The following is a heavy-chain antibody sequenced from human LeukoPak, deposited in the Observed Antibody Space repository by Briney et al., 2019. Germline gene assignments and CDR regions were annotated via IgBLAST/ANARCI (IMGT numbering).Heavy chain of an antibody. D-gene: IGHD5-18*01. V-gene: IGHV3-30*18. CDR1: GFTFSSYG. J-gene: IGHJ5*02. CDR2: ISYDGSNK. Sequence: GGSLRLSCAASGFTFSSYGMHWVRQAPGKGLEWVAVISYDGSNKYYADSVKGRFTISRDNSKNTLYLQMNSLRAEDTAVYCCAKGDTAMPLINWFDPWGQGTLVTVSS. CDR3: AKGDTAMPLINWFDP.